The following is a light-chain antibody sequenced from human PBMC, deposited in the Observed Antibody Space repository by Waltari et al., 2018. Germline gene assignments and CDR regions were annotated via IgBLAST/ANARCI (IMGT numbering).Light chain of an antibody. CDR3: QQYDEWPLT. CDR2: GAS. Sequence: EIVMTQSPATLSVSPGDRATLSCRASQNIMYLTGYQQKPGQAPRLPISGASTRATGVPARFSGSGSGTEFTLTISSLQSEDFAIYYCQQYDEWPLTFGGGTKVEIK. J-gene: IGKJ4*01. CDR1: QNIMY. V-gene: IGKV3-15*01.